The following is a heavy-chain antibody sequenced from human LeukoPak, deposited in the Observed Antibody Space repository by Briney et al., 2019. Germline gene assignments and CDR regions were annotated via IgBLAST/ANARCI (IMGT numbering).Heavy chain of an antibody. CDR2: INIDGTST. CDR1: GFTFSNYW. J-gene: IGHJ3*02. CDR3: ARYDLDDAFDI. D-gene: IGHD1-1*01. Sequence: SGGPLRLSCAASGFTFSNYWMHWVRQVPGKGLVCVSRINIDGTSTSYADSVKGRFTISRDNAKNALYLQMNSLRAEDTAVYYCARYDLDDAFDIWGQGTLVTVSS. V-gene: IGHV3-74*01.